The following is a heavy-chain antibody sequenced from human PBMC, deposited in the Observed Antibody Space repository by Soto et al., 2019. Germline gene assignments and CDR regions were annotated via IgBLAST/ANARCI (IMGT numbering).Heavy chain of an antibody. CDR1: GFTFSSYS. Sequence: EVQLVESGGGLVQPGGSLRLSCAASGFTFSSYSMNWVRQAPGKGLERVSYISSSSSTIYYADSVKGRFTISRDNAKNSLYLQMNSLRPEDTAVYYCARGCSSTSCIYYYYMDVWGKGTTVTVSS. CDR3: ARGCSSTSCIYYYYMDV. V-gene: IGHV3-48*01. D-gene: IGHD2-2*01. CDR2: ISSSSSTI. J-gene: IGHJ6*03.